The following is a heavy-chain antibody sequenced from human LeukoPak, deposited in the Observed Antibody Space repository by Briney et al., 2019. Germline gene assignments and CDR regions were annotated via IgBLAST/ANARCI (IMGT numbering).Heavy chain of an antibody. CDR1: GGSFSGYY. CDR3: ARGQHSYGSYYFDY. J-gene: IGHJ4*02. D-gene: IGHD5-18*01. Sequence: SETLSLTCAVYGGSFSGYYWSWIRQPPGKGLEWIGEINHSGSTNYNPSLKSRVTISVDTSKNQFSLKLSSVTAADTAVYYCARGQHSYGSYYFDYWGQGTLVTVSS. V-gene: IGHV4-34*01. CDR2: INHSGST.